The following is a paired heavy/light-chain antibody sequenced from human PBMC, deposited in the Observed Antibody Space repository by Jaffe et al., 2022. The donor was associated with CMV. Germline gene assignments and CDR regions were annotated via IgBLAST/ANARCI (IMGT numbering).Heavy chain of an antibody. Sequence: EVQLVESGGGFVEPGRSLRLSCAASGFTFDDYTMSWFRQAPGKGLEWVGFIRRKGYGGTTEYAASVKGRFTISRDASKSIAYLQMNGLKTEDTAVYYCSRGRDPCGSSDCTYYFDYWGQGTLVTVSS. CDR3: SRGRDPCGSSDCTYYFDY. CDR2: IRRKGYGGTT. D-gene: IGHD2-2*01. V-gene: IGHV3-49*03. J-gene: IGHJ4*02. CDR1: GFTFDDYT.
Light chain of an antibody. V-gene: IGKV1-9*01. CDR3: QQVKSYPIT. CDR2: VAS. Sequence: IQLTQSPSSLSASVGDRVTITCRASQDISSYLAWYQQKPGGAPKLLIYVASTLQSGVPSRFSGSGSGTDFTLTISSLQPEDFATYYCQQVKSYPITFGQGTRLEIK. J-gene: IGKJ5*01. CDR1: QDISSY.